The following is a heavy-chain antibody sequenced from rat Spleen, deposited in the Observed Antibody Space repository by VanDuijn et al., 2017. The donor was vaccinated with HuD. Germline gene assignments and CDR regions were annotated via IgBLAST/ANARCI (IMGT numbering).Heavy chain of an antibody. J-gene: IGHJ3*01. CDR1: GFTFSNYG. Sequence: EVQLVESGGGLVQPGRSLKLSCAASGFTFSNYGMAWVRQAPTKGLVWVATISSDGRSTYYRDSVAGRFTISRDNAKSTLYLQMDSLRSEDTATYFCARDIYGGYSELGYFAYWGQGTLVTVSS. V-gene: IGHV5-29*01. D-gene: IGHD1-11*01. CDR3: ARDIYGGYSELGYFAY. CDR2: ISSDGRST.